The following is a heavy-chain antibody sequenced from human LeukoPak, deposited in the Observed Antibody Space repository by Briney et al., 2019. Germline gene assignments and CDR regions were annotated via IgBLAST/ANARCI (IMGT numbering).Heavy chain of an antibody. CDR3: AKWDTYYDSSGYYFY. D-gene: IGHD3-22*01. CDR2: ISPNGVIT. J-gene: IGHJ4*02. Sequence: GGTLRLSCAASGFTFSSHGMNWVRQAPGKGLEWVSGISPNGVITYYADSVKGRFTISRDNSKGTVYLQMNSLRPEDTAVYYCAKWDTYYDSSGYYFYWGQGTLVTVSS. CDR1: GFTFSSHG. V-gene: IGHV3-23*01.